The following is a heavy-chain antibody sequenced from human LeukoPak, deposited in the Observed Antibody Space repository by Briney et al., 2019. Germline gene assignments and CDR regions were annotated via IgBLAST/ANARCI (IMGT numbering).Heavy chain of an antibody. D-gene: IGHD4-17*01. CDR1: GFTFSSNY. CDR2: IYSGGTT. CDR3: ARGPVTRFEI. V-gene: IGHV3-53*01. Sequence: PGGSLRPSCAASGFTFSSNYMSWVRQAPGKGLEWGSVIYSGGTTYYADSVKGRFTISRANSNNTPSLQRKSLRTPPTALYYCARGPVTRFEIWGQGTMVTVSS. J-gene: IGHJ3*02.